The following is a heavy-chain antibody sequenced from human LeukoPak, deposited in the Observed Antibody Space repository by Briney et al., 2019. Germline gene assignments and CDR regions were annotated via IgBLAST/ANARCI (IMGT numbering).Heavy chain of an antibody. J-gene: IGHJ4*02. CDR1: GSTFSTYA. Sequence: PGGSLRLSCAASGSTFSTYAMNWVRQAPGKGLEWVSFITSSSGFIYYSDSVKGRFTISRDNAKNSLYLHMNSLRAEDTAVYYCARYGDYFGDYWGQGALVTVSS. V-gene: IGHV3-21*01. CDR3: ARYGDYFGDY. CDR2: ITSSSGFI. D-gene: IGHD4-17*01.